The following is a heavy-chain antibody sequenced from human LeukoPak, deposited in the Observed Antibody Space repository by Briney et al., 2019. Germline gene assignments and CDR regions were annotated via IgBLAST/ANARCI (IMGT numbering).Heavy chain of an antibody. J-gene: IGHJ4*02. D-gene: IGHD2-2*01. V-gene: IGHV4-34*01. CDR3: ARGLWYQLLSRTHRRHYFDY. Sequence: PSETLSLTCAVYGGSFSGYYWSWIRQPPGKGLEWIGEINHSGSTNYNPSLKSRVTISVDTSKNQFSLKLSSVTAADTAVYYCARGLWYQLLSRTHRRHYFDYWGQGTLVTVSS. CDR2: INHSGST. CDR1: GGSFSGYY.